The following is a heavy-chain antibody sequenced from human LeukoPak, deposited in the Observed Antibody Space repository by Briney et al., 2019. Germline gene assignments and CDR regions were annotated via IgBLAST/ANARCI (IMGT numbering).Heavy chain of an antibody. CDR1: GFTVSSNY. V-gene: IGHV3-66*01. D-gene: IGHD1-26*01. J-gene: IGHJ6*02. CDR2: IYSAGST. CDR3: ARGKIVGTTNYFYYGVDV. Sequence: PGGSLRLSCAASGFTVSSNYMSWVRQAPGKGLEWVSLIYSAGSTYYANSVKGRFTISRDTSKNTLYLQMNSLRAEDTAVYYCARGKIVGTTNYFYYGVDVWGQGTTVTVSS.